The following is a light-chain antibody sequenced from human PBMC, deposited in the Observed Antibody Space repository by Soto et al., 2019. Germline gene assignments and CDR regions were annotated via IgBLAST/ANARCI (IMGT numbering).Light chain of an antibody. V-gene: IGKV3-20*01. CDR3: QHYGSSPFT. CDR2: GAS. Sequence: EIVLTQSPGTLSLSPGEGATLSCRAGQSVSSNYLAWYQQKPGQAPRLLVYGASIRATGIPDRFSGSGSGTDLTLTISRVEPEDFAVYYCQHYGSSPFTFGPGTRVDIK. J-gene: IGKJ3*01. CDR1: QSVSSNY.